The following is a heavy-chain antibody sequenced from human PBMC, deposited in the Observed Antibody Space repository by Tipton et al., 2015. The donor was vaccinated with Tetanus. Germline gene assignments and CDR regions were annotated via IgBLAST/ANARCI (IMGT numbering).Heavy chain of an antibody. D-gene: IGHD6-6*01. Sequence: QLVQSGGEVKKPGESLKISCKGSGYIFNNYWIGWVRQKPGKGLEWMGIIYPGDSDTRYSPSFQGQVTISVDKSINTAYLQWSSLKASDTAMYYCARHPSQDAFDIWGQGTMVTVSS. CDR3: ARHPSQDAFDI. CDR1: GYIFNNYW. CDR2: IYPGDSDT. V-gene: IGHV5-51*01. J-gene: IGHJ3*02.